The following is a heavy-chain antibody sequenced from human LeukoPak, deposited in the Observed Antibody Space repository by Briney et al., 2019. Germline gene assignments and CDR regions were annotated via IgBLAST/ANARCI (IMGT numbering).Heavy chain of an antibody. V-gene: IGHV3-23*01. J-gene: IGHJ6*04. CDR2: ISGSGGST. Sequence: PGGSLRLSCAASGFTFSSYAMSWVRQAPGKGLEWVSAISGSGGSTYYADSLKGRFTISRDNSKNTLYLQMNSLRAEDTAVYYCAKALAAAAPAFYGMDVWVKGNTVTVSS. D-gene: IGHD6-13*01. CDR1: GFTFSSYA. CDR3: AKALAAAAPAFYGMDV.